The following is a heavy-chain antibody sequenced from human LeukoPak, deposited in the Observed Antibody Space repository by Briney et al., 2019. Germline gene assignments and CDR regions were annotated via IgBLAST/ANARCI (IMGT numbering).Heavy chain of an antibody. CDR1: GGSISSYY. V-gene: IGHV4-59*01. J-gene: IGHJ4*02. CDR3: ARDRGDYSKGYFDY. D-gene: IGHD3-22*01. Sequence: SETLSLTCTVSGGSISSYYWSWIRQPPGKGLEWIGYIYYSGSTNYNPSLKSRVTISVDTSKNQFSLKLSSVTAADTAVYYCARDRGDYSKGYFDYWGQGTLVTVSS. CDR2: IYYSGST.